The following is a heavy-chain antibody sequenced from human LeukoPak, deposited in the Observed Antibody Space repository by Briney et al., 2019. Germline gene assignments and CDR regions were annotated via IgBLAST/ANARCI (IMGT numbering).Heavy chain of an antibody. CDR2: INTDGSYI. V-gene: IGHV3-74*01. CDR3: TTFGIDWSLSY. J-gene: IGHJ4*02. CDR1: GFIFSSWW. Sequence: PGGSLRLSCAASGFIFSSWWMIWFRRLPGKGLVSVSHINTDGSYIRYADSVKGRFTISRDNAKNTLYLQMNSLRPEDTGVYYCTTFGIDWSLSYWGQGALVTASS. D-gene: IGHD3-9*01.